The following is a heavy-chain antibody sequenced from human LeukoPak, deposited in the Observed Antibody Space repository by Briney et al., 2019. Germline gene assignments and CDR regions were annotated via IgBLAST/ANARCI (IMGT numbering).Heavy chain of an antibody. Sequence: GGSLRLSPAPSIHTLKRYNTYCLPQAPGTGLEWVSSSFTSGSTYYPDSVRGRFTLSRENAKNSLYLQMSSLSVEGTALYYLETREIGPFDHWDQGTLVIVSS. J-gene: IGHJ5*02. CDR3: ETREIGPFDH. CDR1: IHTLKRYN. D-gene: IGHD5-24*01. V-gene: IGHV3-21*01. CDR2: SFTSGST.